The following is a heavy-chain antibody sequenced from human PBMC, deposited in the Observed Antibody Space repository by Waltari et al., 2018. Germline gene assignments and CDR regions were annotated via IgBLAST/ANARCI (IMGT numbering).Heavy chain of an antibody. J-gene: IGHJ6*02. CDR3: ARVATKTYSSPVPGRPYYYGMDV. CDR1: GFTFSRYW. CDR2: MNSDGSRT. V-gene: IGHV3-74*01. D-gene: IGHD6-13*01. Sequence: EEQLVESGGGLVQPGESLRLSCAASGFTFSRYWMDWVRQAPGRGLVVVYVMNSDGSRTIFAGSVKGRVTISRDNAKNTLYVQMNRLRAEDTAVYYCARVATKTYSSPVPGRPYYYGMDVWGQGTTVTVSS.